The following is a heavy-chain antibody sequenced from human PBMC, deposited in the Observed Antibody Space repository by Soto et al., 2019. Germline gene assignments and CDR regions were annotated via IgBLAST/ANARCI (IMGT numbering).Heavy chain of an antibody. D-gene: IGHD3-10*01. CDR3: ARDRYYGSGTYYNFYSGMDV. CDR2: IFHSGST. CDR1: GGSITSGDYY. V-gene: IGHV4-30-4*01. J-gene: IGHJ6*02. Sequence: LSLTCTVSGGSITSGDYYWTWVRQPPGKGLEWIGNIFHSGSTYYTPSLQSRVTISLDTSKNHFSLKLSSVTPADTAVYYCARDRYYGSGTYYNFYSGMDVWGQGTTVTVSS.